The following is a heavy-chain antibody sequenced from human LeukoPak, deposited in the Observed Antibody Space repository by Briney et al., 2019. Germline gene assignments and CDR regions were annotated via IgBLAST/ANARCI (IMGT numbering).Heavy chain of an antibody. J-gene: IGHJ4*02. V-gene: IGHV4-61*02. CDR1: GGSISSGSYY. D-gene: IGHD5-18*01. Sequence: PSETLSLTCTVSGGSISSGSYYWSWIRQPAGKGLEWIGRIYTSGNTDYNPSLKRRVTISVDTSKNQFSLKLSSVTAADTAVYYCARGEEGDTAMVMGFDYWGQGTLVTVSS. CDR2: IYTSGNT. CDR3: ARGEEGDTAMVMGFDY.